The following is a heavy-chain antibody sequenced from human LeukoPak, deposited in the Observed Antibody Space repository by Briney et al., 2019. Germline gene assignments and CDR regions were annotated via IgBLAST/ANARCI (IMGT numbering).Heavy chain of an antibody. D-gene: IGHD6-6*01. CDR3: ARGSEYSSSSGRYNWFDP. CDR1: GFTFSSYS. CDR2: ISSSSSTI. Sequence: GGSLRLSCAASGFTFSSYSMNWVRQAPGKGLEWVSYISSSSSTIYYADAVKGRFTISRDNAKNSLYLQMNSLRAADTAVYYCARGSEYSSSSGRYNWFDPWGQGTLVTVSS. J-gene: IGHJ5*02. V-gene: IGHV3-48*01.